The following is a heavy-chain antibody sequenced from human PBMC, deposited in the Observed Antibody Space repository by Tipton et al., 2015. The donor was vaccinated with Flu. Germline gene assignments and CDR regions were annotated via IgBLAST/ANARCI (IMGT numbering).Heavy chain of an antibody. Sequence: TLSLTCTVSGDSVRSSYYWAWIRQPPGRGLEWIGNVNHNGNTYHNASLRSRVTISVDTSRNHFSLKLSSVTAADTAVYYCARRDFSNYVSDPKNWFNPWGQGTLVTVSS. J-gene: IGHJ5*02. CDR2: VNHNGNT. CDR3: ARRDFSNYVSDPKNWFNP. CDR1: GDSVRSSYY. V-gene: IGHV4-38-2*02. D-gene: IGHD4-11*01.